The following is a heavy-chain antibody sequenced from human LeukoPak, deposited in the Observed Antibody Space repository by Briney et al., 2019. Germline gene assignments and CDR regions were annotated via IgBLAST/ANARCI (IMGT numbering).Heavy chain of an antibody. J-gene: IGHJ2*01. V-gene: IGHV3-53*01. Sequence: GGSLRLSCAASGFILSSSYMSWVRQAPGKGLEWVSAIRSGGDTYYADSVKGRFTISRDISKNTLYLQMSSLRAEDTAVYYCARRVRAYCSGGSCYDDWYFDLWGRGTPVTVSS. CDR3: ARRVRAYCSGGSCYDDWYFDL. D-gene: IGHD2-15*01. CDR2: IRSGGDT. CDR1: GFILSSSY.